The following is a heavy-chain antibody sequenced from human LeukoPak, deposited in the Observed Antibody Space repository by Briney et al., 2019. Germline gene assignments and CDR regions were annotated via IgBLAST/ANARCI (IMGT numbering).Heavy chain of an antibody. D-gene: IGHD6-6*01. CDR2: ISGSGGST. V-gene: IGHV3-23*01. CDR3: AKDRTTAARIFDH. J-gene: IGHJ4*02. Sequence: GGSLRLSCAASGFTFSSYAMSWVRQAPGKGLEWVSAISGSGGSTYYADSVKGRFTVSRDISKNMLYLEMNSLRAEDTAVYYCAKDRTTAARIFDHWGQGTLVSVSS. CDR1: GFTFSSYA.